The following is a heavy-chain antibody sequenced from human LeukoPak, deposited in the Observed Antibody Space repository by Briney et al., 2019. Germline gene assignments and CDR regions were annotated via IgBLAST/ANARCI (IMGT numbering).Heavy chain of an antibody. CDR3: AKDEDIVVVPALYFDY. Sequence: PGGSLRLSCAASGFTFSSYSMNWVRQAPGKGLEWVSAISGSGGSTYYADSVKGRFTISRDNSKNTLYLQMNSLRAEDTAVYYCAKDEDIVVVPALYFDYWGQGTLVTVSS. CDR2: ISGSGGST. CDR1: GFTFSSYS. V-gene: IGHV3-23*01. J-gene: IGHJ4*02. D-gene: IGHD2-2*01.